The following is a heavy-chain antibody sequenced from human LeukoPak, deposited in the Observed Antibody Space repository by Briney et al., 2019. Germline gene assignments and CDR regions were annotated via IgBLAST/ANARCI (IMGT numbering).Heavy chain of an antibody. CDR1: GFTFSSYW. D-gene: IGHD3-3*01. J-gene: IGHJ4*02. V-gene: IGHV3-21*06. CDR2: IDSSGDFV. CDR3: ARWSGNFDF. Sequence: GGPLRLSCVASGFTFSSYWMTWVRQAPGKGPEWVASIDSSGDFVFYADSVKGRFTITRDNAKSSLFLQMNTLRVEDTAVYYCARWSGNFDFWGRGTLVSVSS.